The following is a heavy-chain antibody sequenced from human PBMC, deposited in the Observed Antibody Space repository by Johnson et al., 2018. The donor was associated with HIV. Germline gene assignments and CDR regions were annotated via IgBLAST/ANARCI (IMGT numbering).Heavy chain of an antibody. CDR3: AKDIGTWWELAGAFDI. J-gene: IGHJ3*02. CDR2: IYSGGTT. Sequence: VQLVESGGGLIQPGGSLRLSCAVSGFTASTNYMSWVRQAPGKGLEWVSVIYSGGTTDYAESVKGRFTISRDNSKNTLYLQMNSLRVEDTAVYYCAKDIGTWWELAGAFDIWGQGTMVTVSS. D-gene: IGHD1-26*01. CDR1: GFTASTNY. V-gene: IGHV3-66*03.